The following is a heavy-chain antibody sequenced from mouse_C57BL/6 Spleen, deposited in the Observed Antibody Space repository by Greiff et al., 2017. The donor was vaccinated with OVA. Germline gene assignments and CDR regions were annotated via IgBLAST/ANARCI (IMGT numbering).Heavy chain of an antibody. CDR1: GYSFTGYY. J-gene: IGHJ3*01. CDR2: INPSTGGT. V-gene: IGHV1-42*01. D-gene: IGHD1-1*01. CDR3: ARAFITTVGTFAY. Sequence: EVQLQQSGPELVKPGASVKISCKASGYSFTGYYMNWVKQSPEKSLEWIGEINPSTGGTTYNQKFKAKATLTVDKSSSTAYMQLKSLTSEDSAVYYCARAFITTVGTFAYWGQGTLVTVPA.